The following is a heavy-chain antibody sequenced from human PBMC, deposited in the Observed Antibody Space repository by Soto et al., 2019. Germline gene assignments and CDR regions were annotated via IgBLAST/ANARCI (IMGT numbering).Heavy chain of an antibody. J-gene: IGHJ6*02. Sequence: QVQLVQSGAEVKKPGSSVKVSCKASGGTFSSYAISWVRQAPGQGLEWMGGIIPIFGTANYAQKFQGRVTITADESTSTAYMELSSLRSEDTAVYYCARAVRYYYDSSGYRPHDYYGMDVWGQGTTVTVSS. CDR2: IIPIFGTA. CDR3: ARAVRYYYDSSGYRPHDYYGMDV. V-gene: IGHV1-69*01. CDR1: GGTFSSYA. D-gene: IGHD3-22*01.